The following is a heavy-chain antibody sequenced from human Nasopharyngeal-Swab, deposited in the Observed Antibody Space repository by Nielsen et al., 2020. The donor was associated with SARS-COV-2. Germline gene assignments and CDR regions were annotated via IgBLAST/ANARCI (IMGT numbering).Heavy chain of an antibody. CDR3: ARNSGSYLGHYNWFDP. J-gene: IGHJ5*02. CDR2: ISAYNGNT. D-gene: IGHD1-26*01. V-gene: IGHV1-18*01. CDR1: GYTFTSYG. Sequence: ASVKVSCKASGYTFTSYGISWVRQAPGQGLEWMGWISAYNGNTNYAQKLQGRVTMTTDTSTSTAYMELRSLRSDDTAVDYCARNSGSYLGHYNWFDPWGQGTLVTVSS.